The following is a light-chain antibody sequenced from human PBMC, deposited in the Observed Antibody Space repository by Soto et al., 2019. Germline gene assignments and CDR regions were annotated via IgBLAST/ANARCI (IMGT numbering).Light chain of an antibody. J-gene: IGKJ1*01. CDR3: QQRSNWAWT. V-gene: IGKV3-11*01. Sequence: EIVLTQSPATLSLSPGERATLSCRASQSVSSYLAWYQQKPGQAPRLLIYDASNRATGIPARFSGSGSETDFTSTISSLEPEDFAVYYCQQRSNWAWTFGQGTKVEIK. CDR1: QSVSSY. CDR2: DAS.